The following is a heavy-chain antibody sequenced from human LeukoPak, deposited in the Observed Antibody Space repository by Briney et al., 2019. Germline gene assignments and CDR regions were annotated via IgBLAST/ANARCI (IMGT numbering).Heavy chain of an antibody. CDR3: ARVSGGSASVEYYFDY. CDR1: GGSISSYY. CDR2: IYNSGST. Sequence: SETLSLTCTVSGGSISSYYWSWIRQPAGKGLEWIGRIYNSGSTNYNPSPKSRVTMSVETYKYQFSLKLSSVTAADAAVYYCARVSGGSASVEYYFDYWGQGTLVTVSS. D-gene: IGHD1-26*01. V-gene: IGHV4-4*07. J-gene: IGHJ4*02.